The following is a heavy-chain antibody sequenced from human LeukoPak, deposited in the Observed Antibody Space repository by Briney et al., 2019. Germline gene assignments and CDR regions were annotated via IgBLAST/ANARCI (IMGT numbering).Heavy chain of an antibody. Sequence: GGSLRLSCAASGCTVSSNYMSWVRQAPGKGLEWVAVIYCGGSTYYADSVKSRFTISRDNSKNQLSLKMISLRAGDTAVYYCARDSPRTGRYFDWLYFDYWGQGTLVTVSS. D-gene: IGHD3-9*01. CDR3: ARDSPRTGRYFDWLYFDY. CDR1: GCTVSSNY. V-gene: IGHV3-66*01. CDR2: IYCGGST. J-gene: IGHJ4*02.